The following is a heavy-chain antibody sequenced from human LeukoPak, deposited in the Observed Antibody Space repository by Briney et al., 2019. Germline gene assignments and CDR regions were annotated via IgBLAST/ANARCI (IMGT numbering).Heavy chain of an antibody. J-gene: IGHJ5*02. CDR1: GGSFSGYY. D-gene: IGHD6-6*01. CDR2: INHSGST. V-gene: IGHV4-34*01. Sequence: SETLSLTCAVYGGSFSGYYWSWIRQPPGKGLEWTGEINHSGSTNYNPSLKSRVTISVDTSKNQFSLKLSSVTAADTAVYYCARVYRIAASIRWFDPWGQGTLVTVSS. CDR3: ARVYRIAASIRWFDP.